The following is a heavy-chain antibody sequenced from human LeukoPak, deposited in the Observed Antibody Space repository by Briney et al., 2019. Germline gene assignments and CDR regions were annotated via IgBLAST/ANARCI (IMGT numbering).Heavy chain of an antibody. J-gene: IGHJ4*02. CDR1: GFTVSSNY. Sequence: GGSLRLSCAASGFTVSSNYMSWVRQAPGKGLEWVSVIYSGGSTYYADSVKGRFTISRDNSKNTLYLQMNSLRAEDTAVYYCAKDQSHWWELLLAGLDYWGQGTLVTVSS. CDR2: IYSGGST. V-gene: IGHV3-66*01. CDR3: AKDQSHWWELLLAGLDY. D-gene: IGHD1-26*01.